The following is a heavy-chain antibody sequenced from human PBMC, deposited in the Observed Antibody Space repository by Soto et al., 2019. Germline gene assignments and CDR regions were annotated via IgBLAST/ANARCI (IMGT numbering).Heavy chain of an antibody. D-gene: IGHD5-18*01. Sequence: QVQLVQSGAEVKKPGASVKVSCKASGYTFTSYGISWVRQAPGQGLEWMGWVNAYNGNTNFAQKLQGRVTKTTDTSTSTAYRELRSVRSDDSAVYYCASDVGYGLIDYWGQGTLVTVSS. J-gene: IGHJ4*02. CDR3: ASDVGYGLIDY. V-gene: IGHV1-18*01. CDR2: VNAYNGNT. CDR1: GYTFTSYG.